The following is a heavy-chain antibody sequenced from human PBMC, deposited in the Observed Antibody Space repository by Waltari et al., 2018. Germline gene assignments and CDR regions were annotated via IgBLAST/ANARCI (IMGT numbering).Heavy chain of an antibody. CDR1: GFTFSSYA. CDR2: ISGSGGST. J-gene: IGHJ2*01. Sequence: EVQLLESGGGLVQPGGSLRLSCAASGFTFSSYAMRWVRQAPGKGLEWVSAISGSGGSTYYADSVKGRFTISRDNSKNTLYLQMNSLRAEDTAVYYCAKGNTYYYDSSGYYSYWYFDLWGRGTLVTVSS. V-gene: IGHV3-23*01. D-gene: IGHD3-22*01. CDR3: AKGNTYYYDSSGYYSYWYFDL.